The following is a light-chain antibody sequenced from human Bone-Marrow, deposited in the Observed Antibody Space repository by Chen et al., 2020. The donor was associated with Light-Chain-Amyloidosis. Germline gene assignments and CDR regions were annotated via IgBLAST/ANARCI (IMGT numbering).Light chain of an antibody. J-gene: IGLJ3*02. Sequence: SYVLTQPSSVSVAPGQTGTIACGGNNIGSTSVHWYQQTPGQAPLLVVYDDSDRPSGIPERLSGSNSGNTATLTSSRVEAGDEADYYCQVWDRSSDRPVFGGGTKLTVL. CDR1: NIGSTS. CDR2: DDS. CDR3: QVWDRSSDRPV. V-gene: IGLV3-21*02.